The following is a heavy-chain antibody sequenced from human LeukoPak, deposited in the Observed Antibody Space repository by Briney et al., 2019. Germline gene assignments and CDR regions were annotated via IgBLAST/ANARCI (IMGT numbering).Heavy chain of an antibody. D-gene: IGHD3-9*01. V-gene: IGHV4-61*02. CDR1: GGSISSGSYY. CDR2: IYTSGST. CDR3: ARVGILTGYYNHSVTES. Sequence: PSETLSPTCTVSGGSISSGSYYWSWIRQPAGKGLEWIGRIYTSGSTNYNPSLKSRVTISVDTSKNQFSLKLSSVTAADTAVYYCARVGILTGYYNHSVTESWGQGTTVTVSS. J-gene: IGHJ6*02.